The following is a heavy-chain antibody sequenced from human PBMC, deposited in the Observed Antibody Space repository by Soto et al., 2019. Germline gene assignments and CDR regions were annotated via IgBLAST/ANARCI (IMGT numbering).Heavy chain of an antibody. J-gene: IGHJ4*02. D-gene: IGHD1-26*01. V-gene: IGHV1-8*02. CDR3: AIVGARPPDY. Sequence: QVQLVQSGAEVKKPGASVKVSCKASGYTFTSYDINWVRQATGQGLEWMGWMNPNSGNTGYAQKFQGRVTMTRNTAINTAYMELTSLTSEDTAVYYGAIVGARPPDYWGQGTLVTVSS. CDR1: GYTFTSYD. CDR2: MNPNSGNT.